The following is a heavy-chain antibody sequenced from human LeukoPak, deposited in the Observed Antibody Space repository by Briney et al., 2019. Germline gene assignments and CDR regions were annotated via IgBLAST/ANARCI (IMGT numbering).Heavy chain of an antibody. V-gene: IGHV4-4*09. Sequence: SETLSLTCTVSGGSINNYYWSWVRQLPGKGLEWIGYIYTSGSTNYSPSLKSRVTISLDTSKNQFSLNLSSVTAADTAVYYCARGARRGGKDFDYWGQGTLVTVSS. D-gene: IGHD1-26*01. CDR1: GGSINNYY. J-gene: IGHJ4*02. CDR2: IYTSGST. CDR3: ARGARRGGKDFDY.